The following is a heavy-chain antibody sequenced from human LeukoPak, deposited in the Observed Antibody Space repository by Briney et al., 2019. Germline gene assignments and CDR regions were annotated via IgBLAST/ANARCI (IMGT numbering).Heavy chain of an antibody. V-gene: IGHV3-23*01. D-gene: IGHD1-1*01. CDR2: VGRSGVDT. J-gene: IGHJ4*02. CDR3: VKHSGGVYGNSDS. Sequence: GGTLRLSCVASGFTFRSYAVSWFRQAPGKGLEWVSTVGRSGVDTYYADSVRGRFTISKDSSKNTLQMNSLSAEDTAIYYCVKHSGGVYGNSDSWGQGILVTVSS. CDR1: GFTFRSYA.